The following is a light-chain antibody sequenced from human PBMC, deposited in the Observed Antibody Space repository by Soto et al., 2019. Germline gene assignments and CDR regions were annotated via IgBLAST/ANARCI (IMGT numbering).Light chain of an antibody. V-gene: IGKV3-15*01. J-gene: IGKJ4*01. CDR1: QSVTGR. Sequence: IAMTQAPATLSMSPGERATLSCRASQSVTGRLAWYQQKRGQAPRLLIYGASTRATGISARFSGSGSGTEFTLTISSLQSEDFAVYYCQQYDNWPLTFGGGTKVDIK. CDR2: GAS. CDR3: QQYDNWPLT.